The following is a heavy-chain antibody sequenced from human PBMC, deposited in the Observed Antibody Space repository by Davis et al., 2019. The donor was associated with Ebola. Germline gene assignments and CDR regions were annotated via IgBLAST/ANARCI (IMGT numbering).Heavy chain of an antibody. CDR2: ISAYNGNT. Sequence: SVKVSCKASGYTFTSYGISWVRQAPGQGLDWMGWISAYNGNTNYAQKLQGRVTMTTDTSTSTAYMELRSLRSDDTAVYYCARDMGMVQEANWFDPWGQGTLVTVSS. V-gene: IGHV1-18*01. CDR3: ARDMGMVQEANWFDP. J-gene: IGHJ5*02. CDR1: GYTFTSYG. D-gene: IGHD3-10*01.